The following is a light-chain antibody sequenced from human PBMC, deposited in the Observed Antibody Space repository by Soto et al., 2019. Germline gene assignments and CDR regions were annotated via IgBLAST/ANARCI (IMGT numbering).Light chain of an antibody. CDR3: QQYGSPPSWT. J-gene: IGKJ1*01. Sequence: EIVLTQSPGTLSLSPGERATLSCRASQRLSAIDLAWYQQRPGQPPRLLIYGISVRATGIPDRFSGSGSGTDFTLTISRLEPEDFAVYYCQQYGSPPSWTFGQGTKVDIK. CDR2: GIS. V-gene: IGKV3-20*01. CDR1: QRLSAID.